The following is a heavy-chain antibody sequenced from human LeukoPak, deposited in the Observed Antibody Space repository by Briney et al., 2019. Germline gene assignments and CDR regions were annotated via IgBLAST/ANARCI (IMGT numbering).Heavy chain of an antibody. CDR1: GYTFTSYY. CDR3: ASTYYYDSSGYYSFDY. D-gene: IGHD3-22*01. J-gene: IGHJ4*02. CDR2: INPSGGST. V-gene: IGHV1-46*01. Sequence: ASVKVSCKASGYTFTSYYMHWVRQAPGQGLEWMGIINPSGGSTSYAQKFQGRVTITADESTSTAYMELSSLRSEDTAVYYCASTYYYDSSGYYSFDYWGQGTLVTVSS.